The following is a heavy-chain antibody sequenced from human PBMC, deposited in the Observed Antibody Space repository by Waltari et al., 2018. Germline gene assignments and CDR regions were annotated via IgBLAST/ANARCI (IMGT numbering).Heavy chain of an antibody. CDR2: INEDGSEQ. CDR3: AREWSWSGRDY. Sequence: EVQLVESGGGLVQPGGSLRLSCAVSGLTFSNKYMSWVRQAPGKGLEWVANINEDGSEQSYAASVQGRFTVSRDNAKNSLYLQMNSLRVEDTAVYYCAREWSWSGRDYWGQGTLVTVSS. V-gene: IGHV3-7*01. D-gene: IGHD3-3*01. CDR1: GLTFSNKY. J-gene: IGHJ4*02.